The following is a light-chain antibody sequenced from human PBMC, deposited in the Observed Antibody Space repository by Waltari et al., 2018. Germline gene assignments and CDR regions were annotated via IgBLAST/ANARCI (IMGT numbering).Light chain of an antibody. CDR3: SSYAGSYTLL. Sequence: QSALTQPRSVSGSPGPSVTLSCPGTSSDVGGSNYVAWYQHHPGKAPALMVFDVNKRPSGVPDRFSGSKSGNTASLTISGLRTEDEADYYCSSYAGSYTLLFGGGTKLTVL. V-gene: IGLV2-11*01. CDR2: DVN. CDR1: SSDVGGSNY. J-gene: IGLJ2*01.